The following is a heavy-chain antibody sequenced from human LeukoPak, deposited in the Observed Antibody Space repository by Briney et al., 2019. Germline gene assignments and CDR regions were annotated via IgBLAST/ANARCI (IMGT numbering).Heavy chain of an antibody. J-gene: IGHJ6*03. Sequence: GGSLRLSCAVSGFTFSSYAMSWVRQAPGKGLEWVSVISGSGGSTYYADSVKGRFTISRDNSMNTLYVQMNSLRAEDTAVYYCAKHYGSGGYGSYYYNMDVWGKGTTVTVSS. CDR2: ISGSGGST. V-gene: IGHV3-23*01. D-gene: IGHD3-10*01. CDR3: AKHYGSGGYGSYYYNMDV. CDR1: GFTFSSYA.